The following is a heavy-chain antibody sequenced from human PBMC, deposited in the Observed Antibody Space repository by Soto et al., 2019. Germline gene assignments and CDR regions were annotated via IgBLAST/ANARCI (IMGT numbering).Heavy chain of an antibody. D-gene: IGHD2-2*01. Sequence: GGSLRLSCAASGFTFSSYSMNWVRQAPGKGLEWVSYISSSSSTIYYADSVKGRFTISRDNAKNSLYLQMNSLRAEDTAVYYCARVPAARLGIFDYWGQGTLVTVSS. CDR3: ARVPAARLGIFDY. V-gene: IGHV3-48*01. CDR1: GFTFSSYS. J-gene: IGHJ4*02. CDR2: ISSSSSTI.